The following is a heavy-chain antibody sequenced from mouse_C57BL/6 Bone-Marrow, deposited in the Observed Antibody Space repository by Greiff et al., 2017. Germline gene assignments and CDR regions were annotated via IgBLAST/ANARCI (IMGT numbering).Heavy chain of an antibody. CDR3: ARNWASYYFDY. CDR1: GYTFTSYG. Sequence: VKLMESGAELARPGASVKLSCKASGYTFTSYGISWVKQRTGQGLEWIGEIYPRSGNTYYNEKFKGKATLTADKSSSPAYMELRSLTSEDSAVYFCARNWASYYFDYWGQGTTLTVSS. J-gene: IGHJ2*01. D-gene: IGHD4-1*01. V-gene: IGHV1-81*01. CDR2: IYPRSGNT.